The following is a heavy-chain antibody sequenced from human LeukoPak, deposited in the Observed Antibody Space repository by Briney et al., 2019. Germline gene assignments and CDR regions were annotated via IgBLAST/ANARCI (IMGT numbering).Heavy chain of an antibody. CDR2: IDYNGST. CDR1: GRSLSGYC. D-gene: IGHD3-10*01. Sequence: SETLSLTCAVYGRSLSGYCWVWIRQPPARGLEWIGEIDYNGSTNYNPSLKSRVTTSLDTSKNQFSLKLNSVTAADTAVYYCAGARSTYGVGTFYNAFYFDYWGQGTLVTVSS. V-gene: IGHV4-34*01. CDR3: AGARSTYGVGTFYNAFYFDY. J-gene: IGHJ4*02.